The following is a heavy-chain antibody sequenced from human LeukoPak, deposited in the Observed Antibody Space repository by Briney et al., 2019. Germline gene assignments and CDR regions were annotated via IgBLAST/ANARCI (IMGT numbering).Heavy chain of an antibody. Sequence: SETLSLTCTVSGGSISSYYWSWIRQPPGKGLEWIGDIYYSGSTNYNPSLKSRVTISVDTSKSQFSLKLSSVTAADTAVYYCARGEGRSGWYFSVYWGQGTLVTVSS. CDR1: GGSISSYY. D-gene: IGHD6-19*01. CDR3: ARGEGRSGWYFSVY. CDR2: IYYSGST. V-gene: IGHV4-59*01. J-gene: IGHJ4*02.